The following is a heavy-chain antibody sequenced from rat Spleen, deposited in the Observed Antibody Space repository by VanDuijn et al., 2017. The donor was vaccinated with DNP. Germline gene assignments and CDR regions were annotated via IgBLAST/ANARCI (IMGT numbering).Heavy chain of an antibody. J-gene: IGHJ2*01. V-gene: IGHV5-46*01. CDR3: TSWSY. CDR2: ISSSGGST. CDR1: GFTFSSFP. Sequence: EVQLVESGGGLVQPGRSMKLSCAASGFTFSSFPMAWVRQAPTKGLEWVATISSSGGSTYYRDSGKGRFTISRDNAESTLYLQMNSLRSEDTATYYCTSWSYWGQGVMVTVSS.